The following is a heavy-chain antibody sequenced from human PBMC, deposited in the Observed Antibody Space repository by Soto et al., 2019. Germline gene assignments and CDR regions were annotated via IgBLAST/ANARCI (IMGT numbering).Heavy chain of an antibody. D-gene: IGHD5-12*01. CDR2: IKQDGSEK. CDR3: ARESGYDYYYYYMDV. CDR1: GFTFSSYW. Sequence: GGSLRLSCAASGFTFSSYWMSWVRQAPGKGLEWVANIKQDGSEKYYVDSVRGRFTISRDNAKNSLYLQMNSLRAEDTAVYYCARESGYDYYYYYMDVWGKGTTVTVSS. V-gene: IGHV3-7*01. J-gene: IGHJ6*03.